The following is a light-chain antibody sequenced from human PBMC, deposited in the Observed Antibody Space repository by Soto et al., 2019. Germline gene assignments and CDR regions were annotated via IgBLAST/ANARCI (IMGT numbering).Light chain of an antibody. J-gene: IGKJ5*01. Sequence: EIVWTQSPATLSVSPGERATLSCRASQSVSSNFAWYQQKPGQAPRLLIYGASTRATGIPARLSGSGSGTEFTLTISSMQSEDFAVYYCQQYNNWPPFGQGTRLEIK. CDR1: QSVSSN. V-gene: IGKV3-15*01. CDR2: GAS. CDR3: QQYNNWPP.